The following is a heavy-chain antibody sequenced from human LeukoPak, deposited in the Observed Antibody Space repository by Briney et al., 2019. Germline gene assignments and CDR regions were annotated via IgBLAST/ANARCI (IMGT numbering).Heavy chain of an antibody. D-gene: IGHD5-12*01. CDR1: GFTFSSYE. J-gene: IGHJ6*03. Sequence: GGSLRLSCAASGFTFSSYEMNWVRPAPGKGLEWFSYISNIGSAIYYADYVKGRFTISRDNAKNSLYLQMNSLRAEDTAVYYCARGISGYDFYYFYYMDVWGKGTTVTVSS. CDR2: ISNIGSAI. V-gene: IGHV3-48*03. CDR3: ARGISGYDFYYFYYMDV.